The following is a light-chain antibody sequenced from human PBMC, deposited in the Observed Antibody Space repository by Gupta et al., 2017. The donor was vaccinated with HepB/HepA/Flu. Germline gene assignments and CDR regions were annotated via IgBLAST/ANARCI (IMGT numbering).Light chain of an antibody. Sequence: DIQVTQFPSSLSASVGDRVTITCRASQDVANSLNWFQQKPGKAPNPLIYAASTLQSGVPSRFSGSTSGTDFTLTISNLQPEDFATYFCQQCYNVPYTFGRGTNLDIK. CDR2: AAS. CDR1: QDVANS. V-gene: IGKV1-39*01. J-gene: IGKJ2*01. CDR3: QQCYNVPYT.